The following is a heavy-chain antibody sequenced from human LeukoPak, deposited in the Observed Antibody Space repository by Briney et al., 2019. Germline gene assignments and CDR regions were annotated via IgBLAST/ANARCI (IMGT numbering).Heavy chain of an antibody. V-gene: IGHV1-24*01. D-gene: IGHD1-26*01. CDR2: FDPEDRET. CDR1: AYTLTELS. J-gene: IGHJ3*02. Sequence: ASVKVPCKVSAYTLTELSMHWVRQAPGKGLEWMGGFDPEDRETIYAQKFQGSVTLTEDTSTDTAYMELSSLRSEDTAVYYCSGATPDAFDIWGQGTMVTVSS. CDR3: SGATPDAFDI.